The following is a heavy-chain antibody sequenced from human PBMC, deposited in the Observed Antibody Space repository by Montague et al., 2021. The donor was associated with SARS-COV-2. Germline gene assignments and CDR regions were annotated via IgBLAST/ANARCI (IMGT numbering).Heavy chain of an antibody. CDR2: IKSKTDGGTT. Sequence: SRRLSCAASGFTFSNAWMSWVRQAPGKGLEWVGRIKSKTDGGTTDYAAPVKGRFTISRDDSKNTLYLQMNSLKTEDTAVYYCTTDNYDQSWDAFDIWGQGTMVTVSS. D-gene: IGHD3-22*01. CDR3: TTDNYDQSWDAFDI. CDR1: GFTFSNAW. J-gene: IGHJ3*02. V-gene: IGHV3-15*01.